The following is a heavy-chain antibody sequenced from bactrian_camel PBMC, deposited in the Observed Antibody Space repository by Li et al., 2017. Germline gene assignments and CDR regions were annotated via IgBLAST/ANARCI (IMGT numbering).Heavy chain of an antibody. D-gene: IGHD6*01. CDR2: IDTFGRST. V-gene: IGHV3S40*01. CDR3: AAGPWYTDEYKY. CDR1: GFTFRSYA. J-gene: IGHJ4*01. Sequence: VQLVESGGGLVQPGKSLRLSCSVSGFTFRSYAMSWVRQAPGKGLEWVSTIDTFGRSTYYADSVKGRFTISRDNTKNTLYLQMNSLKSEDTALYYCAAGPWYTDEYKYWGQGTQVTVS.